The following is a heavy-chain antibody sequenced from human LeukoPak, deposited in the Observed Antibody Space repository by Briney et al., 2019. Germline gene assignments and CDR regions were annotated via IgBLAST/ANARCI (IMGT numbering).Heavy chain of an antibody. V-gene: IGHV1-18*01. CDR2: ISAYNGNT. CDR3: AILTDNGGYFPTYYSDC. Sequence: GASVKVSCKASGYTFTSYGISWVRQAPGQGLEWMGWISAYNGNTNFAQKLQGRVTITTAASTSTAYMELRSLRSDDTAVYYCAILTDNGGYFPTYYSDCGGEGTLVTVSS. D-gene: IGHD1-26*01. J-gene: IGHJ4*02. CDR1: GYTFTSYG.